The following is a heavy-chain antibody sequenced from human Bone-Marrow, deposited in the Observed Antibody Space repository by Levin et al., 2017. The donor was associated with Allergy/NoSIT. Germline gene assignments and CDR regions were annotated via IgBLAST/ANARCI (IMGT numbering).Heavy chain of an antibody. CDR2: IYTSGST. CDR3: ARVGHVRESSGTSWYSFSYYYMDV. J-gene: IGHJ6*03. V-gene: IGHV4-61*02. D-gene: IGHD2-2*02. Sequence: PSETLSLTCTVSGGSISSGNYYWSWIRQPAGERLEWIGRIYTSGSTNYNPSLKSRVTFSLDTSKNQFSLKLTSVTAADTAVYYCARVGHVRESSGTSWYSFSYYYMDVWGKGTTVTVSS. CDR1: GGSISSGNYY.